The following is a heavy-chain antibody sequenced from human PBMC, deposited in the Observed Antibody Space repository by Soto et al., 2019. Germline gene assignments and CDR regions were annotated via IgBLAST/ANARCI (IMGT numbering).Heavy chain of an antibody. J-gene: IGHJ5*02. CDR1: GYTLTELS. CDR2: FDPEDGET. Sequence: GASVKVSCKVSGYTLTELSMHWVRQAPGKGLEWMGGFDPEDGETIYAQKFQGRVTMTEDTSTDTAYMELSSLRSEDTAVYYCATVKGVDYSNYWFDPWGQGTLVTVSS. CDR3: ATVKGVDYSNYWFDP. D-gene: IGHD4-4*01. V-gene: IGHV1-24*01.